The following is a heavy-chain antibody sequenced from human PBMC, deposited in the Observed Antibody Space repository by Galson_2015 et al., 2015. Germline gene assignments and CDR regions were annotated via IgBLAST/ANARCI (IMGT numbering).Heavy chain of an antibody. J-gene: IGHJ4*02. V-gene: IGHV5-51*04. CDR3: ARWGKPSAGNFFDS. Sequence: QSGAEVKRPGEFLKISCKASRNTFQTYWFAWGRQGPGKGLKWMGIIYPGDSDARYSPPSQGKATFPPDKPIRTPFLHWDSLKTSDTAIYYCARWGKPSAGNFFDSWGQGTLVTVSS. D-gene: IGHD7-27*01. CDR1: RNTFQTYW. CDR2: IYPGDSDA.